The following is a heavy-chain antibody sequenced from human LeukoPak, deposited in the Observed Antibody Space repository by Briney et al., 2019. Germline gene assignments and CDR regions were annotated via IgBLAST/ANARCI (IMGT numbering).Heavy chain of an antibody. D-gene: IGHD3-22*01. Sequence: GGSLRLSCAASGFPFSSHGMSWVRQAPGKGLEWVSGIIGGGGSTYYADSVKGRFTISRDNSKNTLYLQMNSLRAEDTAVYYCAKAKDYYDSSGPDGWGQGTLVTVSS. V-gene: IGHV3-23*01. CDR3: AKAKDYYDSSGPDG. CDR2: IIGGGGST. CDR1: GFPFSSHG. J-gene: IGHJ1*01.